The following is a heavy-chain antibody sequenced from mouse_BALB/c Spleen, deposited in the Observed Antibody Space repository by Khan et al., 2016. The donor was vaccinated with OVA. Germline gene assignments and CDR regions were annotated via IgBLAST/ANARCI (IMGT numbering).Heavy chain of an antibody. CDR3: ARTPFAY. CDR1: GYTFTSYW. V-gene: IGHV1-52*01. J-gene: IGHJ3*01. Sequence: QVQLQQPGAELVRPGASVKLSCEASGYTFTSYWMNWVKQSPEQGLEWIGGIDPYDSETHYNQNFKDKAILTVDKSSSTAYMQLSSLTSEDSAVYFCARTPFAYWGQGTLVTVSA. CDR2: IDPYDSET.